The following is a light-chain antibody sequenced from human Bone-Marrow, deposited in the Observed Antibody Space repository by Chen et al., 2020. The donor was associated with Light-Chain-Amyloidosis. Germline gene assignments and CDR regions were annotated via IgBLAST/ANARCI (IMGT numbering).Light chain of an antibody. J-gene: IGKJ4*01. CDR2: EVS. Sequence: DIVMTQTPLSLSVTPGQPASISCKSSQSLLHSDGKTYLYWYLQKPGQSPQLLIYEVSSRLSGVPDRFSGSGSGTDFTLKISRVEAEDVGVYYCMQGRHVPLTFGGGTKVEIK. CDR1: QSLLHSDGKTY. V-gene: IGKV2-29*03. CDR3: MQGRHVPLT.